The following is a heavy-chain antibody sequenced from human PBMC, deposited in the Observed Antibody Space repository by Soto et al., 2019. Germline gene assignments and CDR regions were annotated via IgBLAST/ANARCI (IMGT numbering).Heavy chain of an antibody. J-gene: IGHJ6*02. CDR1: GFTFSSYS. Sequence: GSLRLSCAASGFTFSSYSMNWVRQAPGKGLEWVSYISSSSSTIYYADSVKGRFTISRDNAKNSLYLQMNSLRDEDTAVYYCASPIYDSSGYYYAGDYYYGMDVWGQGTTVTVSS. CDR3: ASPIYDSSGYYYAGDYYYGMDV. V-gene: IGHV3-48*02. CDR2: ISSSSSTI. D-gene: IGHD3-22*01.